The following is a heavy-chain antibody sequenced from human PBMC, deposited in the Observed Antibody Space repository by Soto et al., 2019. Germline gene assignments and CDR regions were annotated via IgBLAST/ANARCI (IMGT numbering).Heavy chain of an antibody. CDR1: GVTFSSYA. J-gene: IGHJ4*02. CDR3: AKYYMVTRSPFDY. CDR2: ITSTGDRA. V-gene: IGHV3-23*01. Sequence: GGSLRLSCAASGVTFSSYAMSLVRQAPGKGLEWVSSITSTGDRAYYADSVKGRFTVSRDNSKNTLYLQMNSLRAEDTAVYYCAKYYMVTRSPFDYWGQGTLVTVSS. D-gene: IGHD5-18*01.